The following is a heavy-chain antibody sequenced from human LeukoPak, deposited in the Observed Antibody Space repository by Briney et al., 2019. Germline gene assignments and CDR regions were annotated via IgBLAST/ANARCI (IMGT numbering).Heavy chain of an antibody. J-gene: IGHJ4*02. V-gene: IGHV3-23*01. CDR2: ISGSGVST. Sequence: GGSLRLSCAASGFTFSSYAMTWLRQAPGKGLEWVSSISGSGVSTYYADSVKGRVTISRDNSKNTVYLQMNSLRADDTAVYCCAKSNSYFDYWGQGTLVTVSS. CDR1: GFTFSSYA. D-gene: IGHD1-1*01. CDR3: AKSNSYFDY.